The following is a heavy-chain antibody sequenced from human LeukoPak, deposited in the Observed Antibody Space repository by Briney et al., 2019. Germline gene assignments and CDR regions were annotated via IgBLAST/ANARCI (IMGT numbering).Heavy chain of an antibody. CDR3: ARARRQGYCSSTSCYGLDY. V-gene: IGHV1-2*02. Sequence: ASVKVSCKASGYTFTGYYMHWVRQAPGQGLEWMGWINPNSGGTNYAQKFQGRVTMTRDTSISTAYMELSRLRSDDTAVYYCARARRQGYCSSTSCYGLDYWGQGTLVTVYS. J-gene: IGHJ4*02. CDR1: GYTFTGYY. D-gene: IGHD2-2*01. CDR2: INPNSGGT.